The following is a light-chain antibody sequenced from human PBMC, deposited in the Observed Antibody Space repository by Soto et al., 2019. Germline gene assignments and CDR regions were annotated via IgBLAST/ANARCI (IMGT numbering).Light chain of an antibody. J-gene: IGLJ2*01. CDR2: DVD. V-gene: IGLV2-14*01. Sequence: QSALTQPASVSGSPGQSITISCTGTSSDVGRYNYVSWYQQHPGKAPKLMIYDVDNRPSGVSNRFSGSKSGNTASLTISGLQAEEAADYYCSSSASSSSRVVFGGGTKLTVL. CDR1: SSDVGRYNY. CDR3: SSSASSSSRVV.